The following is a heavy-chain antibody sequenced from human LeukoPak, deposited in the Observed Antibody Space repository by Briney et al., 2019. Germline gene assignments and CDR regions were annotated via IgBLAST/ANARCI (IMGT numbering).Heavy chain of an antibody. J-gene: IGHJ5*02. CDR3: VGYHSESPAP. V-gene: IGHV3-53*01. Sequence: GGSLRLSCAASGFTINTNYMSWVRQAPRKGLEWVSGIYTGNSTIYADSVRGRFTISRDNSKNTFYLQMNSLRAEDTAVYYCVGYHSESPAPWGQGTLVTVSS. CDR2: IYTGNST. D-gene: IGHD3-10*01. CDR1: GFTINTNY.